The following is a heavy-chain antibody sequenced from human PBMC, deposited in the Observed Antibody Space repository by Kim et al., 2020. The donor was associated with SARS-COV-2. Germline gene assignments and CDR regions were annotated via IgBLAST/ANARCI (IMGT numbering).Heavy chain of an antibody. CDR3: ARDTYKKTADYYYYYGMDV. J-gene: IGHJ6*02. V-gene: IGHV7-4-1*02. CDR1: GYTFTSYA. Sequence: ASVKVSCKASGYTFTSYAMNWVRQAPGQGLEWMGWINTNTGNPTYAQGFTGRFVFSLDTSVSTAYLQISSLKAEDTAVYYCARDTYKKTADYYYYYGMDVWGQGTTVTVSS. D-gene: IGHD1-1*01. CDR2: INTNTGNP.